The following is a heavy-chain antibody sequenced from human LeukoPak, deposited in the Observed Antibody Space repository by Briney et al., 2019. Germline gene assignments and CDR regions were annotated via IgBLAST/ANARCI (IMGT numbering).Heavy chain of an antibody. CDR3: ARKLWLFNAFDI. Sequence: SETLSLTCAVYGGSFSGYYWSWIRQPPGKGLEWIGSIYHSGSTYYNPSLKSRVTISVDTSKNQFSLKLSSVTAADTAVYYCARKLWLFNAFDIWGQGTMVTVSS. D-gene: IGHD5-18*01. CDR1: GGSFSGYY. CDR2: IYHSGST. J-gene: IGHJ3*02. V-gene: IGHV4-34*01.